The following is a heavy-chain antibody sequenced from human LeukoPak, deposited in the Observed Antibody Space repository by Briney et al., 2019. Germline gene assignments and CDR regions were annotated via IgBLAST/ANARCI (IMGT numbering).Heavy chain of an antibody. CDR1: GFTFSSYA. J-gene: IGHJ4*02. CDR3: AKTQDGGRYYYDSSGYTKGY. Sequence: GGSLRLSCAASGFTFSSYAMSWVRQAPGKGQEWVSAISGSGGSTYYADSVKGRFTISRDNSKNTLYLQMNSLRAEDTAVYYCAKTQDGGRYYYDSSGYTKGYWGQGTPVTVSS. D-gene: IGHD3-22*01. V-gene: IGHV3-23*01. CDR2: ISGSGGST.